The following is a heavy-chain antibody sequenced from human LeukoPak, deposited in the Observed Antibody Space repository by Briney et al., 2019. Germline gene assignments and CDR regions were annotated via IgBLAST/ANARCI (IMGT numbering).Heavy chain of an antibody. D-gene: IGHD4-17*01. CDR3: ASGDYGDYFFDY. V-gene: IGHV1-3*01. Sequence: KFQGRVTITRDTSASTAYMELSSLRSEDTAVYYCASGDYGDYFFDYWGQGTLVTVSS. J-gene: IGHJ4*02.